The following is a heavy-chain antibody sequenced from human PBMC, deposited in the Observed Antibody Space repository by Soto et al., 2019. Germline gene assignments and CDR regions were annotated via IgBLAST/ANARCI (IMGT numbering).Heavy chain of an antibody. CDR1: GGTFSSYA. CDR3: ARWLQSLWGYYFDY. V-gene: IGHV1-69*13. J-gene: IGHJ4*02. CDR2: VIPIFGTA. D-gene: IGHD3-16*01. Sequence: ASVKVSCKASGGTFSSYAISWVRQAPGQGLEWMGGVIPIFGTANYAQKFQGRVTITADESTSTAYMELSSLRSEDTAVYYCARWLQSLWGYYFDYWGQGTLVTVSS.